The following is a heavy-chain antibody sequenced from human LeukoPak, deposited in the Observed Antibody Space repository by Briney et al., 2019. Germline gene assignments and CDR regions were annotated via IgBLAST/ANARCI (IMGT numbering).Heavy chain of an antibody. V-gene: IGHV3-66*04. J-gene: IGHJ4*02. CDR2: CLAGGLL. CDR3: GRRFCNSCPLDF. CDR1: GFSVTTNN. Sequence: GGSLRLSCVGSGFSVTTNNMYWVRQAPGKGLECVSTCLAGGLLHYADSVRDRFIISRDTSKNTLYLQMNSLSAEDTAVYYCGRRFCNSCPLDFWGQGTLVTVSS. D-gene: IGHD2-21*01.